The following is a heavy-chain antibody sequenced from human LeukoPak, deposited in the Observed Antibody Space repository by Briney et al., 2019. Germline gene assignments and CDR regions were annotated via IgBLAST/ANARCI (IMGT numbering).Heavy chain of an antibody. CDR1: GYTFTCYG. D-gene: IGHD3-10*01. J-gene: IGHJ6*02. Sequence: ASVKVSCKASGYTFTCYGISWVRQAPGQGLEWMGWISAYNGNTNYAQKLQGRVTMTTDTSTSTAYMELRSLRSDDTAVYYCARYGSGSYRPYYYGMDVWGQGTTVTVSS. CDR2: ISAYNGNT. CDR3: ARYGSGSYRPYYYGMDV. V-gene: IGHV1-18*01.